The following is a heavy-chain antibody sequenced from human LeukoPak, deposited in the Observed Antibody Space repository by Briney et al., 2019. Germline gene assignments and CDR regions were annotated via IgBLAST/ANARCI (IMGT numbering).Heavy chain of an antibody. Sequence: GGSLRLSCAASGFTFSSYAMSWVRQAPGKGLEWVSAISGSGGSTYYADSVKSRFTISRDNSKNTLYLQMDSLRAEDTAVYYCATFQGDTPNGAPHYYYMDVWGKGTTVTVSS. J-gene: IGHJ6*03. CDR3: ATFQGDTPNGAPHYYYMDV. D-gene: IGHD2-21*01. CDR2: ISGSGGST. V-gene: IGHV3-23*01. CDR1: GFTFSSYA.